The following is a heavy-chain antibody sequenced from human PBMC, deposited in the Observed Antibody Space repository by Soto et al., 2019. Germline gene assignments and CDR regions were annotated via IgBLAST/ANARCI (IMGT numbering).Heavy chain of an antibody. Sequence: EVQLVESGGGLVQPGGSLRLSCAVSGFTVSSNYMSWVRQAPGKGLGWVSIFYTGGSTYYSDSVKGRFTISRDNSKNTLYLQMNSLREEDTAVYYCVSYDFWSGYSDYWGQGTRVTVSS. V-gene: IGHV3-66*01. J-gene: IGHJ4*02. CDR3: VSYDFWSGYSDY. D-gene: IGHD3-3*01. CDR1: GFTVSSNY. CDR2: FYTGGST.